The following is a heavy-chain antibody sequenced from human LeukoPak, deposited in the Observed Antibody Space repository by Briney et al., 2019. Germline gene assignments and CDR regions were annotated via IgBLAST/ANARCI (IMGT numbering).Heavy chain of an antibody. Sequence: GGSLRLSCAASGFSFSSYWLHWARQAPGKGLMWVSSINPDGTSRDYADSVKGRFTISRDNAKNTLYLQMNSLRVEDTAVYYCVRTETGEPVWGGGTTVTISS. J-gene: IGHJ6*04. CDR2: INPDGTSR. D-gene: IGHD7-27*01. CDR1: GFSFSSYW. V-gene: IGHV3-74*01. CDR3: VRTETGEPV.